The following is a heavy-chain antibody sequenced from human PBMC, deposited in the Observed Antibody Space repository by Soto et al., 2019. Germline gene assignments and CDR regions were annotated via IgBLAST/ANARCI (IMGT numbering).Heavy chain of an antibody. CDR2: IYYSGST. CDR1: GGSISSSSYY. Sequence: QLQLQESGPGLVKPSETLSLTCTVSGGSISSSSYYWGWIRQPPGKGLEWIGSIYYSGSTYYNPYLKRRVTISVDTSNNQFSRKLSSVTAADTAVYYCARLASRSHRAYIWGSYRPFFDYWGQGTLVTVSS. V-gene: IGHV4-39*01. CDR3: ARLASRSHRAYIWGSYRPFFDY. D-gene: IGHD3-16*02. J-gene: IGHJ4*02.